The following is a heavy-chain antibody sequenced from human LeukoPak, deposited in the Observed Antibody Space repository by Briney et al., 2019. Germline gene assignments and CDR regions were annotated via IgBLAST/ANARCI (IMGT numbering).Heavy chain of an antibody. Sequence: PGGSLRLSCAASGFTFSSYGMYCVRQAPGQGLEWVAHIKYDGSEKYYADSVKGRFTISREDAKNSLSLQMDNVRAEDTAVYYCAYSNNLNYWGQGTLVTVSS. CDR1: GFTFSSYG. CDR3: AYSNNLNY. J-gene: IGHJ4*02. CDR2: IKYDGSEK. V-gene: IGHV3-7*01. D-gene: IGHD1-20*01.